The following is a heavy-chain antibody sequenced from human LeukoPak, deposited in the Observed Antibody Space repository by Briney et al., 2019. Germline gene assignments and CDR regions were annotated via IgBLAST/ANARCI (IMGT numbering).Heavy chain of an antibody. D-gene: IGHD1-26*01. CDR3: ARDITTTLYYFDY. CDR1: GFTFSSYG. CDR2: IKQGGSKK. Sequence: GGSLRLSCAASGFTFSSYGMSWVRQAPGKGRELVANIKQGGSKKYYVDSVKGRFTISRDNAKNSLYLQMKSLRAADTAVYYCARDITTTLYYFDYWGQGTLVTVSS. V-gene: IGHV3-7*01. J-gene: IGHJ4*02.